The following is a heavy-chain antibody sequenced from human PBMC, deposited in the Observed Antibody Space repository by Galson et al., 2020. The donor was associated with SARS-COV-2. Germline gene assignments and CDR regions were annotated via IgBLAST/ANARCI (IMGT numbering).Heavy chain of an antibody. CDR1: GFTFNNYW. CDR2: INNDGSST. CDR3: AINYQLDS. J-gene: IGHJ4*02. Sequence: GGSLRLSCAAYGFTFNNYWPHWVRQAPGKGLVWVSRINNDGSSTIHADSVKGRFTISRDNAENTLYLHMNSLKAEDTAMYYCAINYQLDSWGQGTLVTVSS. D-gene: IGHD2-2*01. V-gene: IGHV3-74*01.